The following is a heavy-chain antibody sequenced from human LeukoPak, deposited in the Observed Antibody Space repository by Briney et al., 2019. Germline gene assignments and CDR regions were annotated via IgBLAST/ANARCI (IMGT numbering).Heavy chain of an antibody. Sequence: GESLKISCKGSGSRFTSYWIGWVRQMPGKGLEWMGIIYPGDSDTKYSPSFQGQVTISADQSISTAYLQWSRLQASDTALYYCVISTFGYDSRTPEFWYWGEGTLVTVSS. CDR3: VISTFGYDSRTPEFWY. D-gene: IGHD3-22*01. V-gene: IGHV5-51*01. CDR2: IYPGDSDT. J-gene: IGHJ4*02. CDR1: GSRFTSYW.